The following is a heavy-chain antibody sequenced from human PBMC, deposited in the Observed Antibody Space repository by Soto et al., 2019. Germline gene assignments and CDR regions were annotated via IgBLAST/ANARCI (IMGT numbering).Heavy chain of an antibody. CDR1: GDSVSSNSAA. Sequence: SQTLSLTCAISGDSVSSNSAAWNWIRQSPSRGLEWLGRTYYRSKWYNDYEVSVKSRLTINPDTSKNQFSLQLNSVTPEDTAVYFCARGRNSGYPAGVDVWGQGTTVTVSS. CDR2: TYYRSKWYN. V-gene: IGHV6-1*01. D-gene: IGHD3-22*01. CDR3: ARGRNSGYPAGVDV. J-gene: IGHJ6*02.